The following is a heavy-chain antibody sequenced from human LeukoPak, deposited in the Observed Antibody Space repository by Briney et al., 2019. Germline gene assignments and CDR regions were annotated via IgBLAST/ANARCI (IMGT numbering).Heavy chain of an antibody. CDR2: FYSSGST. D-gene: IGHD6-13*01. Sequence: SETLSLTCTVSGGSISSYYWSWIRQPAGKGLEWIGRFYSSGSTNYNPSLKSRVTMSVDTSKNQFSLKLSSVTAADTAVYYWARVEGIAAIGQGYYYYYMDVWGKGTTVTVSS. V-gene: IGHV4-4*07. CDR3: ARVEGIAAIGQGYYYYYMDV. CDR1: GGSISSYY. J-gene: IGHJ6*03.